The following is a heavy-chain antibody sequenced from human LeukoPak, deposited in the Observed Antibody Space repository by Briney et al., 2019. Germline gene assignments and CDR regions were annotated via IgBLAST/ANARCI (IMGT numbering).Heavy chain of an antibody. CDR1: GGSIRSHY. D-gene: IGHD6-19*01. J-gene: IGHJ4*02. V-gene: IGHV4-59*11. Sequence: PSETLSLTCTVSGGSIRSHYWSWIRQPPGKRPEYIGHIFYSGSTDYNPSLKSRSTISIDTSNNQFSLNLRSVTAADTAVYCCARFYSGWSSDYWGQGTLVTVSS. CDR2: IFYSGST. CDR3: ARFYSGWSSDY.